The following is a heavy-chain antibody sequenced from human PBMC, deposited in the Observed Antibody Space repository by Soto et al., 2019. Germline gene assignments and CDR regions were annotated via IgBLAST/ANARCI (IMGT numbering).Heavy chain of an antibody. CDR3: ARYNSYAIDY. CDR1: GTSISSYY. Sequence: SETLSLTCTVSGTSISSYYWSWIRQPPGKGLEWIANIHYSGTTNYNPSLASRVTLSVDTSKNQFSLKMASVTAADRAMYFCARYNSYAIDYWGRRTLVTVSS. CDR2: IHYSGTT. J-gene: IGHJ4*02. V-gene: IGHV4-59*01. D-gene: IGHD2-8*01.